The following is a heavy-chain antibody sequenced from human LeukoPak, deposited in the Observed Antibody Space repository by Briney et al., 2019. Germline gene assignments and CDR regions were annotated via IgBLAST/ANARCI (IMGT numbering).Heavy chain of an antibody. D-gene: IGHD3-10*01. CDR2: TYYRSKWYT. CDR1: GDSVSSNSAA. V-gene: IGHV6-1*01. Sequence: SQTLSLTCTISGDSVSSNSAAWIWIRQSPSRGLEWLGRTYYRSKWYTEYAVSVKSRITINPDTSKNQFSLQLSSVNPEDTAVYYCARLGSGSNYWGQGTLVTVSS. J-gene: IGHJ4*02. CDR3: ARLGSGSNY.